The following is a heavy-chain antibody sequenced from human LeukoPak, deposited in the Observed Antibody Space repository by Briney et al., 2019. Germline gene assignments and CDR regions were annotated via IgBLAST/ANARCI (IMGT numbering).Heavy chain of an antibody. D-gene: IGHD2-15*01. CDR2: MNPNSGNT. Sequence: ASVKVSCKASGYTFTSYDINWVRQATGQGLEWMGWMNPNSGNTGYAQKFQGRVTITRNTSISTAYMELSSLRSEDTAVYYCARVRGDIVVVVAATEPGYYYYYYMDVWGKGTTVTVSS. J-gene: IGHJ6*03. CDR3: ARVRGDIVVVVAATEPGYYYYYYMDV. CDR1: GYTFTSYD. V-gene: IGHV1-8*03.